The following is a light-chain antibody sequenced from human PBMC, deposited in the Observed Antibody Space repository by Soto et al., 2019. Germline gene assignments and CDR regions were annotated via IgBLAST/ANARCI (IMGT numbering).Light chain of an antibody. Sequence: DIQMTQSPSTLSASVGDTVTITCRASQSISVSLAWYQQKPGKAPNLLIYDASTLQGGVPSRFSGSGSGTEFTLTVTSLQPEDFATYFCQQYDKYSTFGHGTKVDTK. CDR2: DAS. J-gene: IGKJ1*01. CDR1: QSISVS. CDR3: QQYDKYST. V-gene: IGKV1-5*01.